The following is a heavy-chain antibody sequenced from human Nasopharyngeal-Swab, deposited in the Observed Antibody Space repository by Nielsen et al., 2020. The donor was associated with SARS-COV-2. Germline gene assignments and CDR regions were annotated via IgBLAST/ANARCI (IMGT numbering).Heavy chain of an antibody. CDR3: ARLLAAGLAYFDY. D-gene: IGHD3-3*01. V-gene: IGHV5-51*01. Sequence: VRQMPGKGLEWMGIIYPGDSDTRYSPSFQGQVTISAGKSISTAYLQRSSLKASDTAMYYCARLLAAGLAYFDYWGQGTLVTVSS. CDR2: IYPGDSDT. J-gene: IGHJ4*02.